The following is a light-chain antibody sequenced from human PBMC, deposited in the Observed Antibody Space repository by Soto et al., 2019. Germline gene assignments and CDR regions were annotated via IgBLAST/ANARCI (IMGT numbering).Light chain of an antibody. V-gene: IGKV2-28*01. CDR3: MQGIQTPPS. J-gene: IGKJ1*01. Sequence: DIVMTQSPLSLPVTPGEPASISCTSNQSLLNSDRYNYLDWYLQKPGQSPQVLIFLGSYRASGVPDRFSGSGSGTEFTLKISRVAAEDVGVYFCMQGIQTPPSFGRGTRVEI. CDR1: QSLLNSDRYNY. CDR2: LGS.